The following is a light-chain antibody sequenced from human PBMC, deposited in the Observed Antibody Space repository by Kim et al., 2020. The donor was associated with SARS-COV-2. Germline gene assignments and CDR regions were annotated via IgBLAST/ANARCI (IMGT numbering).Light chain of an antibody. CDR2: GAS. J-gene: IGKJ4*01. V-gene: IGKV3D-15*01. CDR1: QSVSTK. CDR3: QQYNSWPLT. Sequence: SPGERATLSCRASQSVSTKLAWYQQKSGQAPRLLIYGASTRATGIPGRFGGSGSGTDFTLTISSLQSEDFAVYYCQQYNSWPLTFGGGTMVEIK.